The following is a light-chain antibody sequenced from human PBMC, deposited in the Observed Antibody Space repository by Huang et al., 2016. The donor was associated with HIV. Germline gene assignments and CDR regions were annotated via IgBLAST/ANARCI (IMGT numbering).Light chain of an antibody. J-gene: IGKJ5*01. CDR2: GAS. CDR1: QSVSSTY. CDR3: QQYDRSLST. Sequence: EIVLTQSPGTLSLSPGERATLSCRASQSVSSTYLAWYQHKPGQAPRLLIYGASSRATGIPDRFSGSGSGTDFTLTISRLEPEYFAVYYCQQYDRSLSTFGQGTRLEIK. V-gene: IGKV3-20*01.